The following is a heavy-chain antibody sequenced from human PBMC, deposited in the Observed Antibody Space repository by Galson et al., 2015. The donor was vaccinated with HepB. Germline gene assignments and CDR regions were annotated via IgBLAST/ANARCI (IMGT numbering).Heavy chain of an antibody. CDR1: GYTFTSYG. Sequence: SVKVSCKASGYTFTSYGISWVRQAPGQGLEWMGWISAYNGNTNYAQKLQGRVTMTTDTSTSTAYMELRSLRSDDTAVYYCARGHMDGWRWLPTGDYWGQGTLVTVSS. CDR3: ARGHMDGWRWLPTGDY. CDR2: ISAYNGNT. J-gene: IGHJ4*02. V-gene: IGHV1-18*01. D-gene: IGHD5-24*01.